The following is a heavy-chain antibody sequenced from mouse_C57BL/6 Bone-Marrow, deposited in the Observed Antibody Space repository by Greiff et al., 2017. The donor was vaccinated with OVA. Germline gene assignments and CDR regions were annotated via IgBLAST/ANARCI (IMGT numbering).Heavy chain of an antibody. CDR3: TRVGNPPFAY. V-gene: IGHV5-9-1*02. CDR1: GFTFSSYA. J-gene: IGHJ3*01. D-gene: IGHD2-1*01. CDR2: ISSGGDYI. Sequence: DVQLVESGEGLVKPGGSLKLSCAASGFTFSSYAMSWVRQTPEKRLEWVAYISSGGDYIYYADTVKGRFTISRDNARNTLYLQMSSLKSEDTAMYYCTRVGNPPFAYWGQGTLVTVSA.